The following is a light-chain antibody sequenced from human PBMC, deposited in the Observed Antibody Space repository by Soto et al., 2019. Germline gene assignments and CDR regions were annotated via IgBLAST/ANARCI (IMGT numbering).Light chain of an antibody. CDR3: QQRSNWRT. V-gene: IGKV3-11*01. J-gene: IGKJ1*01. CDR2: DAS. Sequence: EIVLTQSPATLSLSPGERATLSCSASQSVSSYLAWYQQNPGQAPRLLIYDASNRATGIPARFSGSGSGTDFTLTISSLEPEDFAVYYCQQRSNWRTFGQGTKVDI. CDR1: QSVSSY.